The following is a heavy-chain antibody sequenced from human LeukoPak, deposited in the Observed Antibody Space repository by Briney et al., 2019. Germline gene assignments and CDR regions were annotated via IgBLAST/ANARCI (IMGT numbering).Heavy chain of an antibody. CDR2: INPSGGST. Sequence: GASVKVSCKASGYTFINYYMHWVRQAPGQGLEWMGIINPSGGSTSYAQKFQGRVTMTRDTSTSTVYMELSSLRSEDTAVYYCARNIPYYGGSDYWGQGSLVTVSS. CDR1: GYTFINYY. CDR3: ARNIPYYGGSDY. D-gene: IGHD3-16*01. V-gene: IGHV1-46*01. J-gene: IGHJ4*02.